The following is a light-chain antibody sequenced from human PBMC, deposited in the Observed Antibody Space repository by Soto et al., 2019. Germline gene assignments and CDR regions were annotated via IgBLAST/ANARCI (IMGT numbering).Light chain of an antibody. CDR2: HAS. Sequence: EIVLTQSPVILSVSPGETATLSCRASESVTRNLAWYQHMPGQAPRLLVFHASVRATGIPDRFSGSGSGTEFSLTTRNLQSEDFAVYFRQQYNDWPPIPFGQGTRLEIK. CDR1: ESVTRN. J-gene: IGKJ5*01. CDR3: QQYNDWPPIP. V-gene: IGKV3-15*01.